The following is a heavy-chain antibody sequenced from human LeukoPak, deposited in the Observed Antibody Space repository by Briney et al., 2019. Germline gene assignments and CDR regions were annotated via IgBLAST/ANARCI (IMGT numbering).Heavy chain of an antibody. J-gene: IGHJ4*02. D-gene: IGHD6-19*01. V-gene: IGHV6-1*01. Sequence: SQTLSLTCAISGDSVSSDSAAWNWIRQSPSRGLEWLGRTYYRSKWYNDYAVSVKSRITINPDTSKNQFSLQLNSVTPEGTAVYYCARDRVFSSGWYSYVFDYWGQGTLVTVSS. CDR1: GDSVSSDSAA. CDR2: TYYRSKWYN. CDR3: ARDRVFSSGWYSYVFDY.